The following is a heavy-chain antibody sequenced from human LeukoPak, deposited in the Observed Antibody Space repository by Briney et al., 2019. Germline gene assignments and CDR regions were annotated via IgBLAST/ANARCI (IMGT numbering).Heavy chain of an antibody. D-gene: IGHD3-10*01. V-gene: IGHV3-30*04. CDR1: GFTFSSYA. CDR3: ARDPVRGSGSPGFH. CDR2: ISYDGSNK. Sequence: PGGSLRLSCAASGFTFSSYAMHWVRQAPGKGLEWVAVISYDGSNKYYADSVKGRFTISRDNAKKSLYLQMDSLTDEDTAVYYCARDPVRGSGSPGFHWGQGTLVTVSS. J-gene: IGHJ4*02.